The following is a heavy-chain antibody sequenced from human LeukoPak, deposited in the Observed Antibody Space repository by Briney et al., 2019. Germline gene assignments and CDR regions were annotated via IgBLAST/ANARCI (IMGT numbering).Heavy chain of an antibody. J-gene: IGHJ4*02. CDR3: ARALWSNTRSGYSDY. CDR1: GGSFSGYD. D-gene: IGHD5-12*01. V-gene: IGHV4-34*01. Sequence: PSETLSLTCAVYGGSFSGYDWSWIRQPPGKGLEWVGDIYHSGSTNYNPSLKSRLTISVDTSKNQFSLKLSSVPAADTAVYYCARALWSNTRSGYSDYWGQGTLVTVSS. CDR2: IYHSGST.